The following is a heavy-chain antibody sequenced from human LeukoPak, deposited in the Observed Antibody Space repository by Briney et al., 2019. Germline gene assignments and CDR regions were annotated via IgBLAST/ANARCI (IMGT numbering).Heavy chain of an antibody. CDR3: AKDHFGGVDY. Sequence: HPGASLRLSCAASGFTFSSYAMSWVRQAPGKGLEWVSAISGSGGSTYYADSVKGRFTISRDNSKNTLYPQMNSLRAEDTAVYYCAKDHFGGVDYWGQGTLVTVSS. CDR1: GFTFSSYA. D-gene: IGHD3-16*01. CDR2: ISGSGGST. J-gene: IGHJ4*02. V-gene: IGHV3-23*01.